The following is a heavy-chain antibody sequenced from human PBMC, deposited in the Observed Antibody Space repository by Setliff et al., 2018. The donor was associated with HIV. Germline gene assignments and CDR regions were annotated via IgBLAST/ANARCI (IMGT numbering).Heavy chain of an antibody. CDR3: ARVSLDYDSSGYRNWFDP. J-gene: IGHJ5*02. CDR2: INPNSGGT. CDR1: GYTFTGYY. D-gene: IGHD3-22*01. Sequence: ASVKVSCKASGYTFTGYYMHWVRQAPGQGLEWMGWINPNSGGTNYAQKFQGRVTMTRDTSISTAYVELSRLRSDDTAVYYCARVSLDYDSSGYRNWFDPWGQGTLVTVS. V-gene: IGHV1-2*02.